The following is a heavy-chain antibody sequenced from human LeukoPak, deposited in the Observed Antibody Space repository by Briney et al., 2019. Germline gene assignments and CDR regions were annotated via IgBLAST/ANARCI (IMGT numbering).Heavy chain of an antibody. J-gene: IGHJ5*02. CDR2: ISWNSGSI. CDR1: GFTFDDYA. CDR3: AKDKVRGYILGWFDP. Sequence: PGRSLRLSCAASGFTFDDYAMHWVRQAPGKGLEWVSGISWNSGSIGYADSVKGRFTISRDNAKNSLYLQMNSLRAEDTALYYCAKDKVRGYILGWFDPWGQGTLVTVSS. D-gene: IGHD5-24*01. V-gene: IGHV3-9*01.